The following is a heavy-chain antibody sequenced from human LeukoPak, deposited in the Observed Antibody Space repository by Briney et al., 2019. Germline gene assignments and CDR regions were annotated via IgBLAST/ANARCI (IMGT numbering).Heavy chain of an antibody. CDR2: ISGSGSTT. CDR1: GFTFSSYA. D-gene: IGHD3-3*01. CDR3: ARVFTIFGVVIQYNWFDP. Sequence: PGGSLRLSCAASGFTFSSYAMSWVRQAPGKGLEWVSAISGSGSTTYYADSVKGRFTISRDNAKNSLYLQMNSLRAEDTAVYYCARVFTIFGVVIQYNWFDPWGQGTLVTVSS. V-gene: IGHV3-23*01. J-gene: IGHJ5*02.